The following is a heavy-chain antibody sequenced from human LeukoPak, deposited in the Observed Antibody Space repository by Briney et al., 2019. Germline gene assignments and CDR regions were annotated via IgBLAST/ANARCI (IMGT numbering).Heavy chain of an antibody. CDR1: GASISSSIYY. CDR3: ARVGHYSNWRTQWFDP. V-gene: IGHV4-39*07. D-gene: IGHD1-1*01. J-gene: IGHJ5*02. Sequence: SETLSLTCTVSGASISSSIYYWSWIRQPPGKGLEWIGTAYYTGGTYYNPSLNRRVTISVDTSKNQFSLKLTSVTAADTAVYFCARVGHYSNWRTQWFDPWGRGTLVTVSS. CDR2: AYYTGGT.